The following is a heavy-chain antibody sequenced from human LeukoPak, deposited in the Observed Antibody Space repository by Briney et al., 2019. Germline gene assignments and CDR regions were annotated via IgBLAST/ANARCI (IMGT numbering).Heavy chain of an antibody. V-gene: IGHV4-4*07. CDR1: GGSINAYY. Sequence: PSETLSLTSTVSGGSINAYYWTWIRHPAGGGQGWIGRIHTSGSTYYKPSLKCRALMTLDKPNNHFSLALKSLTAADTAVYYCARYDSTWDNFDYWGQGTLVTVSS. CDR3: ARYDSTWDNFDY. CDR2: IHTSGST. J-gene: IGHJ4*02. D-gene: IGHD3-22*01.